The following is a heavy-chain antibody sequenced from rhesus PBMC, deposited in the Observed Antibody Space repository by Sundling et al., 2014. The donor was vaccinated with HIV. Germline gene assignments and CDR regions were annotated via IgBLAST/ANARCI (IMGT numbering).Heavy chain of an antibody. CDR1: GGSINSNY. CDR3: ARSNPLYLDFDV. J-gene: IGHJ5-1*01. D-gene: IGHD3-3*01. CDR2: ISGSGGST. V-gene: IGHV4-173*01. Sequence: QVQLQESGPGLVKPSETLSLTCAVSGGSINSNYWSWFRQPPGKELEWIGRISGSGGSTYYNPSLKSRVTISTDTSKNQFSLKLSSLTAADTALYYCARSNPLYLDFDVWGPGVLVTVSS.